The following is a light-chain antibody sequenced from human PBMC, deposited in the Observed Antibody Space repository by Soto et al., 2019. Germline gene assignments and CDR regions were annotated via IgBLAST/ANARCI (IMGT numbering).Light chain of an antibody. CDR3: LQDYSYPRT. Sequence: ATQMTQSPSSLSASVGDRVTITCRASQGIRNDLGWCQQKPGKPPKLLIYAASILESGVPSRFSGSGSGTDFTLTISSLQPEDFATYFCLQDYSYPRTFGQGTKVEIK. V-gene: IGKV1-6*01. CDR1: QGIRND. J-gene: IGKJ1*01. CDR2: AAS.